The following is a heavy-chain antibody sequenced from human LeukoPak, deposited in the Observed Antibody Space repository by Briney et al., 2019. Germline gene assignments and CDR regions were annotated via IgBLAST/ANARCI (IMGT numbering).Heavy chain of an antibody. J-gene: IGHJ4*02. CDR1: GFTFNNYW. D-gene: IGHD4-17*01. CDR2: IKQDGSEK. CDR3: ARKHDYGDYFDY. V-gene: IGHV3-7*01. Sequence: PGGSLRLSCAASGFTFNNYWMSWVRQAPGKGLEWVANIKQDGSEKYYVDSVKGRFTISRDNAKNSLYLQMNSLRAEDTAVYYCARKHDYGDYFDYWGQGTLVTVSS.